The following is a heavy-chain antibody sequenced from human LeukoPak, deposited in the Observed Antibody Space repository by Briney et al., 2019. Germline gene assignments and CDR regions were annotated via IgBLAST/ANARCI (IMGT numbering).Heavy chain of an antibody. CDR3: ARDLVSGNGYTSSCYY. J-gene: IGHJ4*02. D-gene: IGHD6-13*01. V-gene: IGHV1-18*01. Sequence: ASVKVSCKASGYTSTSYGISWVRQAPGQGLEWMGWISAYSGNTNYAQKVQGRVTMTTDTSTRTAYMELRSLRSDDTAIYYCARDLVSGNGYTSSCYYWGQGTQVTVSS. CDR2: ISAYSGNT. CDR1: GYTSTSYG.